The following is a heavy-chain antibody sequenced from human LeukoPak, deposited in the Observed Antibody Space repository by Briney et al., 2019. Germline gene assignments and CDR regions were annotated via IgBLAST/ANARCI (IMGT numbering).Heavy chain of an antibody. Sequence: PGGSLRLSCATSRFTSDDFGIHWVRQAPGKGLEWVCFISADGTSTFYADSVRGRFTISRDNSKNSLYLQMNSLRTEDTAFYYCAKEADNWGQGTLVTVSS. CDR3: AKEADN. CDR2: ISADGTST. CDR1: RFTSDDFG. V-gene: IGHV3-43*02. J-gene: IGHJ4*02.